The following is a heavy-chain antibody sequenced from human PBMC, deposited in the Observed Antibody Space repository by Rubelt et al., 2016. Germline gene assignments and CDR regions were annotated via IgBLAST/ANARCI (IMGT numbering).Heavy chain of an antibody. J-gene: IGHJ4*02. V-gene: IGHV4-39*01. CDR3: ARGRFLEWLPPDY. Sequence: QLQLQESGPGLVKLSETLSLTCTVSGGSISSSSYYWGWIRQPPGQGLEWIGSIYYSGSTYYNPSLKSRVTISVDTAKNQFTLKLSSVTVADTAVYYCARGRFLEWLPPDYAGQGTLVTVS. D-gene: IGHD3-3*01. CDR2: IYYSGST. CDR1: GGSISSSSYY.